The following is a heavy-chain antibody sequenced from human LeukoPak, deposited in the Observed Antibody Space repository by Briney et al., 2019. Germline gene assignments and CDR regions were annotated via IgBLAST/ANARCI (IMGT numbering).Heavy chain of an antibody. D-gene: IGHD5-12*01. CDR1: GFTFSSYA. V-gene: IGHV3-23*01. Sequence: GGPLRLSCAASGFTFSSYAMSWVRQAPGKGLEWVSAISGSGGSTYYADSVKGRFTISRDNSKNTLYLQMNSLRAEDTAVYYCAKGGSGYVKGFDYWGQGTLVTVSS. CDR3: AKGGSGYVKGFDY. CDR2: ISGSGGST. J-gene: IGHJ4*02.